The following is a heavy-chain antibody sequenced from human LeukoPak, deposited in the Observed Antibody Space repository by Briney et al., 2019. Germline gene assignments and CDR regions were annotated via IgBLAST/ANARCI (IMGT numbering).Heavy chain of an antibody. Sequence: ASVKVSCKASGYTFPSYFMHWVRQAPGQGLEWMGIINPTGGSTTHAQKFQGRVTMTRDTSTSTVHMELSSLRSDDTAVYYCARTAARRFDYWGQGTLVTVSS. CDR3: ARTAARRFDY. V-gene: IGHV1-46*01. D-gene: IGHD6-6*01. J-gene: IGHJ4*02. CDR1: GYTFPSYF. CDR2: INPTGGST.